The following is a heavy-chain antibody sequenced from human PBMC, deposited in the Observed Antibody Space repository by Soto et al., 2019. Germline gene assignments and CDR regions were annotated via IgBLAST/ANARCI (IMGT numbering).Heavy chain of an antibody. CDR3: ARDLFGEDGAGYFDY. J-gene: IGHJ4*02. CDR1: GFSFSTYG. Sequence: QVHLVQSGVEVKNPGASVKVSCKASGFSFSTYGISWVRQAPGQGLEWMGWISGLNGNTNYAQNLQGRVTMTTDTSTSTAYMELRSLGFDDTAMYYCARDLFGEDGAGYFDYWGQGTLVIVSS. D-gene: IGHD3-10*01. V-gene: IGHV1-18*01. CDR2: ISGLNGNT.